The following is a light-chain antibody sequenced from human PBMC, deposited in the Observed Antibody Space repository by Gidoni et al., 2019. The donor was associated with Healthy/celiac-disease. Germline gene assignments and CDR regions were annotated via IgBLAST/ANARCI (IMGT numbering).Light chain of an antibody. Sequence: DIQMTQSPSSLSASVGDRVTITCRASQSLSSYLNWYQQKPGKAPKLMIYAASSLQSGVPSRFSGSGSWTDFTLTISRLQPEDFATYYCQRSYSTLAFGGGTKVEIK. V-gene: IGKV1-39*01. CDR1: QSLSSY. CDR3: QRSYSTLA. J-gene: IGKJ4*01. CDR2: AAS.